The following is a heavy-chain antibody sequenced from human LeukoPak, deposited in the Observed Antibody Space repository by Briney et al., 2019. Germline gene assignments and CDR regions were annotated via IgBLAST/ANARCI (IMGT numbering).Heavy chain of an antibody. V-gene: IGHV3-33*01. CDR1: GFTFSSYG. Sequence: GGSLRLSCAASGFTFSSYGMHWVRQAPGKGLEWVAVIWYDGSNKYYADSVKGRFTISRDNSKNTLYLQMNSLRAEDTAVYYCARAATVTTGVVDYWGQGTLVTVSS. CDR2: IWYDGSNK. D-gene: IGHD4-17*01. CDR3: ARAATVTTGVVDY. J-gene: IGHJ4*02.